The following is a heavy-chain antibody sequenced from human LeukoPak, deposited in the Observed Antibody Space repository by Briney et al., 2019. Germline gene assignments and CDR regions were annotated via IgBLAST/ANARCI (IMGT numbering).Heavy chain of an antibody. CDR2: IYYSGST. CDR1: GGSISSSSYY. J-gene: IGHJ4*02. Sequence: SETLSLTCTVFGGSISSSSYYWGWIRQPPGKGLEWIGSIYYSGSTYYNPSLKSRVTISVDTSKNQFSLKLSSVTAADTAVYYCAREVAAAAKEDYWGQGTLVTVSS. CDR3: AREVAAAAKEDY. V-gene: IGHV4-39*07. D-gene: IGHD6-13*01.